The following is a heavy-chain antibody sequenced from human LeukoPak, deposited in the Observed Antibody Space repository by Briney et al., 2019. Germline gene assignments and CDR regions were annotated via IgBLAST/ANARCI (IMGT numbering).Heavy chain of an antibody. Sequence: GGSLRLSCAASGFTFSNYGMSWVRQAPGKGLEWVTAISGSGGSTYYADSVKGRFTISRDNAKNSLYLQMNSLRAEDTAVYYCAREYYDFWSGPDYWGQGTLVTVSS. J-gene: IGHJ4*02. V-gene: IGHV3-23*01. CDR3: AREYYDFWSGPDY. CDR2: ISGSGGST. D-gene: IGHD3-3*01. CDR1: GFTFSNYG.